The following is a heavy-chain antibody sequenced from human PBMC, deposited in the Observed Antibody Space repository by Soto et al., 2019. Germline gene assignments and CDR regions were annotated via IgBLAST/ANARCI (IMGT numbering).Heavy chain of an antibody. J-gene: IGHJ6*02. V-gene: IGHV1-3*01. CDR3: ARDRKRIAAAGTGNKNYYYYYGMDV. D-gene: IGHD6-13*01. Sequence: ASVKVSCKASGYTFTSYAMHWVRQAPGQRLEWMGWINAGNGNTKYSQKFQGRVTITRDTSASTAYMELSSLRSEDTAVYYCARDRKRIAAAGTGNKNYYYYYGMDVWGQGTTVTVSS. CDR2: INAGNGNT. CDR1: GYTFTSYA.